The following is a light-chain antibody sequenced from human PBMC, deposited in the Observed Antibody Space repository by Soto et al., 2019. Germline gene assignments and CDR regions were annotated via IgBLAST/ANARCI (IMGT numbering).Light chain of an antibody. V-gene: IGKV3-11*01. CDR2: DAS. Sequence: EIELTQSPATLSLSPGERATLSCRASHSVDFFLAWYQQKPGQPPRLLMYDASNRATGIPARFSGSGSGTDFTLTISSLEPEDFAIYYCQKYNSALFGQGTKVEIK. J-gene: IGKJ1*01. CDR1: HSVDFF. CDR3: QKYNSAL.